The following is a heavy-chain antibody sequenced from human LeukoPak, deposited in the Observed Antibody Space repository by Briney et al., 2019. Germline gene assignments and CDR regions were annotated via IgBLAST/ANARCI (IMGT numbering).Heavy chain of an antibody. CDR1: GYNLSSYG. CDR2: INPNSGGT. V-gene: IGHV1-2*02. Sequence: GASVKVSCKASGYNLSSYGINWVRQAPGQGLEWMGWINPNSGGTNYAQNFQGRVTMTRDTSISTAYMELSSLRSDDTAVYYCARFDYGSSSWDYWGQGTLVTVSS. CDR3: ARFDYGSSSWDY. J-gene: IGHJ4*02. D-gene: IGHD6-6*01.